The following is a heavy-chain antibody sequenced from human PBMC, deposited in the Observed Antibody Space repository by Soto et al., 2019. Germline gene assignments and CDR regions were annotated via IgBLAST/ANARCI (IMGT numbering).Heavy chain of an antibody. CDR1: GFTFSSYA. CDR2: ISYDGSNK. CDR3: ARCADYDSSVYHENCPYYFDY. Sequence: GGSLRLSCAASGFTFSSYAMHWVRQAPGKGLEWVAVISYDGSNKYYADSVKGRFTISRDNSKNTLYLQMNSLRAEDTAVYYCARCADYDSSVYHENCPYYFDYWGQGTLVTVSS. D-gene: IGHD3-22*01. V-gene: IGHV3-30-3*01. J-gene: IGHJ4*02.